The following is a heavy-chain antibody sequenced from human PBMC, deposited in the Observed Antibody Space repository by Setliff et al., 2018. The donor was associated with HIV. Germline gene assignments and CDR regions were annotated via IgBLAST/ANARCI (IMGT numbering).Heavy chain of an antibody. Sequence: GGSLRLSCAASRFTFSTYAMHWVRQAPGKGLEWVAIISYDESNKRYADNVKGRFTISRDNSKNTLYLQMNSLRLEDTALYYCVKGGMTNAAFNIWGPGTMVTVSS. CDR2: ISYDESNK. J-gene: IGHJ3*02. D-gene: IGHD3-16*01. CDR3: VKGGMTNAAFNI. CDR1: RFTFSTYA. V-gene: IGHV3-30*01.